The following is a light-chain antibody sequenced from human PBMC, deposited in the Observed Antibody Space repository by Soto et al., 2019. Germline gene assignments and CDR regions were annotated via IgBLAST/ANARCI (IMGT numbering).Light chain of an antibody. CDR2: AAS. CDR3: QQSYTTPLT. J-gene: IGKJ4*01. Sequence: DIQMTQSPSSLSASVGDRVTITCRASQSISSYLNWYQQKPGKAPNLLIYAASTLQSGVPSRFSGSESGTDFTLTIRSLQPEDFATYYCQQSYTTPLTFGGGTKVEIK. V-gene: IGKV1-39*01. CDR1: QSISSY.